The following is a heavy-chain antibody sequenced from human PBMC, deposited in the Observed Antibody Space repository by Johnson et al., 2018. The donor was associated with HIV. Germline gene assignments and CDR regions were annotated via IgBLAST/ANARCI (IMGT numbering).Heavy chain of an antibody. CDR2: INWNGAST. CDR3: ARGLDSGSSWFGAFDI. V-gene: IGHV3-20*04. D-gene: IGHD6-13*01. J-gene: IGHJ3*02. CDR1: GFTFNEHG. Sequence: VQLVESEGGVVRPGGSLRLSCAASGFTFNEHGMSWVRQVPGKGLEWVSDINWNGASTDYEESVKGRFTISRDNAKNSLYLQMNSLRAQDTALYYCARGLDSGSSWFGAFDIWGQGTMVTVSS.